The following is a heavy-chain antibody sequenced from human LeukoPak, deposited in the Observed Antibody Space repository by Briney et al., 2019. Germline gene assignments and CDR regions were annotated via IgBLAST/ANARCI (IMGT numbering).Heavy chain of an antibody. Sequence: GGSLRLSCAASGFIFSSYEMNWVRQAPGKGLEWVSYISSSGSTIYYADSVKGRFTISRDNAKNSLYLQMNSLRAEDTAVYYCARGGYSNANKFYYYGMDVWGQGTTVTV. CDR2: ISSSGSTI. CDR1: GFIFSSYE. D-gene: IGHD4-11*01. J-gene: IGHJ6*02. CDR3: ARGGYSNANKFYYYGMDV. V-gene: IGHV3-48*03.